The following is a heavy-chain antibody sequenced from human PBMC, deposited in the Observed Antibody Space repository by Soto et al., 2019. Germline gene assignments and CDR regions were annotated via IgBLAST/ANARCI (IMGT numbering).Heavy chain of an antibody. V-gene: IGHV3-30-3*01. J-gene: IGHJ4*02. CDR2: ISYDGSNK. CDR3: ASGSTYYYDSSGYYFFDY. D-gene: IGHD3-22*01. CDR1: GFTFSSYA. Sequence: GGSLRLSCAASGFTFSSYAMHWVRQAPGKGLEWVAVISYDGSNKYYADSVKGRFTISRDNSKNTLYLQMNSLRAEDTAVYYCASGSTYYYDSSGYYFFDYWGQGNLVTVSS.